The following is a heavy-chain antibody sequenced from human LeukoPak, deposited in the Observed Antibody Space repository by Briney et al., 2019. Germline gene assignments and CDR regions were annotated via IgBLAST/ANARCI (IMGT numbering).Heavy chain of an antibody. D-gene: IGHD3-10*01. CDR2: IYSRGNT. CDR1: GVSISSGSNS. J-gene: IGHJ3*02. CDR3: ARSDGYGLVGI. Sequence: SETLSLTCSVSGVSISSGSNSWGWIRQPPGKTLEWIGSIYSRGNTYYNPSLKSRVIILIDTAKNHFSLNLSSVTAADTAVYYCARSDGYGLVGIWGQGTMVTVSS. V-gene: IGHV4-39*07.